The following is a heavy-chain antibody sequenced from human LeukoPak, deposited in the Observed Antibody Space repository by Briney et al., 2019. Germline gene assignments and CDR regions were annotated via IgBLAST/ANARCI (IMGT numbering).Heavy chain of an antibody. CDR2: IKTRTNGGTA. CDR1: GFTFSNAW. CDR3: ATEGFTYGYHGIDI. V-gene: IGHV3-15*01. D-gene: IGHD5-18*01. Sequence: GGSLRLSCAASGFTFSNAWMSWVRRAPGKGLDWVGRIKTRTNGGTADYSPPVKGRFTISRDVSKNTLYLQMNSLKTDDTAVYYCATEGFTYGYHGIDIWGQGTIVTVSS. J-gene: IGHJ3*02.